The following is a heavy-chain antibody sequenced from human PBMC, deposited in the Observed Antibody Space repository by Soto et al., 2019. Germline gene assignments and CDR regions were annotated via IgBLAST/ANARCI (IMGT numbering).Heavy chain of an antibody. Sequence: PGGSLRLSCAASGFTFSDYYMSWIRQAPGKGLEWVSYISSSSSYTNYADSVKGRFTISRDNAKNSLYLQMNSLRAEDTAVYYCASAGEYYDILTGYSPFDYWGQGTLVTVSS. D-gene: IGHD3-9*01. CDR2: ISSSSSYT. J-gene: IGHJ4*02. CDR3: ASAGEYYDILTGYSPFDY. CDR1: GFTFSDYY. V-gene: IGHV3-11*06.